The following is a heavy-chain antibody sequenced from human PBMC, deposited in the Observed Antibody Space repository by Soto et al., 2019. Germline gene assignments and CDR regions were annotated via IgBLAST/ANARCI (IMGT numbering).Heavy chain of an antibody. CDR1: GFTFSSYG. Sequence: GGSLRLSCAASGFTFSSYGMHWVRQAPGKGLEWVAVIWYDGSNKYYADSVKGRFTISRDNSKNTRYLQMNSLRAEDTAVYYCARDPGYCSSTSCYEGSYYFDYWGQGTLVTVSS. J-gene: IGHJ4*02. V-gene: IGHV3-33*01. CDR3: ARDPGYCSSTSCYEGSYYFDY. CDR2: IWYDGSNK. D-gene: IGHD2-2*01.